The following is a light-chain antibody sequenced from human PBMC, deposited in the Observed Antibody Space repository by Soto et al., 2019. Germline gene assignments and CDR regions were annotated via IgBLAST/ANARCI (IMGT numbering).Light chain of an antibody. J-gene: IGLJ1*01. CDR3: QSYDGSPYV. CDR2: GNN. V-gene: IGLV1-40*01. CDR1: SSNIGAHYD. Sequence: QSVLTQPPSVSGAPGQRVTISCTGSSSNIGAHYDVHWYQQLPGTAPKLLIYGNNNRPSGVPDRFSGSKSGTSASLAITGLHAEDEADYYCQSYDGSPYVFGTGTKVTVL.